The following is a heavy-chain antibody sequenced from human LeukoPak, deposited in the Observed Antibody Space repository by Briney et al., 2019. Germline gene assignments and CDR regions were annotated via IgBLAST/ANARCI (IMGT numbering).Heavy chain of an antibody. J-gene: IGHJ5*02. CDR3: ARPYYYDSSGHGGFWFDP. D-gene: IGHD3-22*01. CDR2: IYSGGST. CDR1: GLTVSSNY. Sequence: GGSLRLSCAASGLTVSSNYMSWVRQAPGKGLEWVSVIYSGGSTYYADSVKGRFTISRDNSKNTLYLQMNSLRAEDTAVYYCARPYYYDSSGHGGFWFDPWGQGTLVTVSS. V-gene: IGHV3-53*01.